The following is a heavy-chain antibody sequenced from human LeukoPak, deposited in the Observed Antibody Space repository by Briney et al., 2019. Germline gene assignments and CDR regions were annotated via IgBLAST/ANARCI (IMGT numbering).Heavy chain of an antibody. CDR3: ARDLKAYIVVVVAATPGY. Sequence: GGSLRLSCAASGFTFSSYAMHWVRQAPGKGLEWVAVISYDGSNKYYADSVKGRFTISRDNSKNTLCLQMNSLRAEDTAVYYCARDLKAYIVVVVAATPGYWGQGTLVTVSS. D-gene: IGHD2-15*01. CDR2: ISYDGSNK. V-gene: IGHV3-30-3*01. CDR1: GFTFSSYA. J-gene: IGHJ4*02.